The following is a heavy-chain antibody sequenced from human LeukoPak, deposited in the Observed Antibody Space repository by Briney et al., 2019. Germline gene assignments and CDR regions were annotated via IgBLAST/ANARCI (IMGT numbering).Heavy chain of an antibody. CDR1: GGSIASSSYY. V-gene: IGHV4-39*02. Sequence: PSETLSLTCSVSGGSIASSSYYWGWIRQPPGKGLEWIGSVFRTGTTYYSASLKSRVSISVDTSKNDFALKLASVTAADTAVYYCARDGCSGGTCSPYNWGQGTLVTVSS. CDR2: VFRTGTT. J-gene: IGHJ4*02. CDR3: ARDGCSGGTCSPYN. D-gene: IGHD2-15*01.